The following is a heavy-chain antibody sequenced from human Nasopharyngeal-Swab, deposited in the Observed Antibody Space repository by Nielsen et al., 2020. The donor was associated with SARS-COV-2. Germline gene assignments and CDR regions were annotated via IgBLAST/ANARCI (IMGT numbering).Heavy chain of an antibody. D-gene: IGHD3-10*01. V-gene: IGHV4-39*01. CDR1: GGSISSSSYY. CDR3: AGLWFGGRGGKNAFDI. J-gene: IGHJ3*02. CDR2: IYYSGST. Sequence: SETLSLTCTVPGGSISSSSYYWGWIRQPPGKGLEWIGSIYYSGSTYYNPSLKSRVTISVDTSKNQFSLKLSSVTAADTAVYYCAGLWFGGRGGKNAFDIWGQGTMVTVSS.